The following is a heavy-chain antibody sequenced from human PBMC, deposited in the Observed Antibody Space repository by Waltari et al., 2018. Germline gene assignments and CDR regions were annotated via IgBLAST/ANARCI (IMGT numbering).Heavy chain of an antibody. CDR1: GFTVSSSH. J-gene: IGHJ4*02. V-gene: IGHV3-53*01. D-gene: IGHD6-25*01. Sequence: EVQLVESGGGLIQPGGSLRLSCAASGFTVSSSHMSWVRQAPGKWLEWVSVLYTSDGTYYADSVRGRFTISRDNAKNTLYLQMNSLRAEDTALYYCAREQRTYYFDYWGQGTLVTVSS. CDR2: LYTSDGT. CDR3: AREQRTYYFDY.